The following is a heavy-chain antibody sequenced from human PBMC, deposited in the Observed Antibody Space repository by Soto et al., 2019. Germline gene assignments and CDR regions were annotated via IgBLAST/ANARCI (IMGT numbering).Heavy chain of an antibody. Sequence: SETLSLTCTVSGGSISSGDYYWSWIRQPPGKGLEWIGYIYYSGSTNYNPSLKSRVTISVDTSKNQFSLKLSSVTAADTAVYYCARDHYDSSGYYYWYFDLWGRGTLVTVSS. D-gene: IGHD3-22*01. CDR1: GGSISSGDYY. CDR2: IYYSGST. CDR3: ARDHYDSSGYYYWYFDL. V-gene: IGHV4-61*08. J-gene: IGHJ2*01.